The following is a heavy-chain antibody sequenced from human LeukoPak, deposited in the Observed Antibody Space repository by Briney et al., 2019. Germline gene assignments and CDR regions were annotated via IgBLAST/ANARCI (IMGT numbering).Heavy chain of an antibody. D-gene: IGHD3-10*01. CDR3: ARSSVSGTYSGGY. Sequence: SETLSLTCAVSGGSINTFYWSWIRQPPGKGLEWIAYIYYGGSTYSNPSLKGRVTISADTSKKQFSLKLTSVTAADTAVYYCARSSVSGTYSGGYWGQGILVTVSS. CDR1: GGSINTFY. CDR2: IYYGGST. V-gene: IGHV4-59*08. J-gene: IGHJ4*02.